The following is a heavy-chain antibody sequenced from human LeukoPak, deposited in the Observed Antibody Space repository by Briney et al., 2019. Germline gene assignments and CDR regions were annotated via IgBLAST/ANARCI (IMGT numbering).Heavy chain of an antibody. D-gene: IGHD6-13*01. J-gene: IGHJ4*02. Sequence: GGSLRLSCAASGFTFSSYSMNWVRQAPGKGLEWVSSISSSSSYIYYADSVKGRFTISRDNAKNSLYLQMNSLRAEDTAVYYCARDVPPLGSPQYSSSWGDYWGQGTLVTVSS. CDR2: ISSSSSYI. CDR1: GFTFSSYS. CDR3: ARDVPPLGSPQYSSSWGDY. V-gene: IGHV3-21*01.